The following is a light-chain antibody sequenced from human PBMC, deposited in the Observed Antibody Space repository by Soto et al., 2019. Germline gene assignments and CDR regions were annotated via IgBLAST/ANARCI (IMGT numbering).Light chain of an antibody. Sequence: VVMTQSPLSLSVTLGQPASISCRSRQSLVHSDVNTYLNWFKQRPGQSPRRXIYKVSNQDTGVPDRFSGSGSGTDFTLKISRVEDEDFAVEFCMQGTNWPLTLGQGTKVDIK. J-gene: IGKJ1*01. V-gene: IGKV2-30*02. CDR2: KVS. CDR1: QSLVHSDVNTY. CDR3: MQGTNWPLT.